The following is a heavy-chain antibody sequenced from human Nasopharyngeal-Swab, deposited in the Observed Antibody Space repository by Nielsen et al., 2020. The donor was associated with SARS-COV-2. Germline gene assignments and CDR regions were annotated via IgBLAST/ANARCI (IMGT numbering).Heavy chain of an antibody. Sequence: GESLKISCAASGFTFSSYSMNWVRQAPGKGLEWVSSISSSSSYIYYADSVKGRFTISRDNAKNSLYLQMNSLRAEDTAVYYCARVWNDGYNHGMDVWGQGTTVTVSS. CDR1: GFTFSSYS. CDR3: ARVWNDGYNHGMDV. CDR2: ISSSSSYI. J-gene: IGHJ6*02. V-gene: IGHV3-21*01. D-gene: IGHD1-1*01.